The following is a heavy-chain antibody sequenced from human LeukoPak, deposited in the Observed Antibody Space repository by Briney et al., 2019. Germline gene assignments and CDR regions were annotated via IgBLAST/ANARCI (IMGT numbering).Heavy chain of an antibody. Sequence: PGGSLRLSCTASGFTFSSYGMHWVRQAPGKGLEWVAVVWYDGSNKYYADSVKGRFTISRDNSKNTLYLQMNSLRAEDTAVYYCARAVVITYYDYGMDVWGQGTTVTVSS. CDR3: ARAVVITYYDYGMDV. D-gene: IGHD3-22*01. CDR2: VWYDGSNK. J-gene: IGHJ6*02. CDR1: GFTFSSYG. V-gene: IGHV3-33*01.